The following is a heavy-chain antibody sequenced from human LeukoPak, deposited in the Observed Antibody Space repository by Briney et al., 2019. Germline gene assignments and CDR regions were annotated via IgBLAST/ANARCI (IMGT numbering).Heavy chain of an antibody. Sequence: ASVKVSCKASGYTFTSYYIYWVRQAPGQGLEWMGLINPGGGNTNYAQKFQGRVTMTRDMSTSTVYMGLSSLTSEDAAVYYCARGQRPIRVVTSELFDYWGQGTLVTVSS. D-gene: IGHD3-3*01. CDR3: ARGQRPIRVVTSELFDY. CDR2: INPGGGNT. CDR1: GYTFTSYY. V-gene: IGHV1-46*01. J-gene: IGHJ4*02.